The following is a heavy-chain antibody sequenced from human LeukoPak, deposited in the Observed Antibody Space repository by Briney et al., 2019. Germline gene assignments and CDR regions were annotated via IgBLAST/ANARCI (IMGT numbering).Heavy chain of an antibody. CDR3: ARADIVVVPAARSYYMDV. D-gene: IGHD2-2*01. Sequence: GGSLTLSCAASGFTFSSYEMTWVCLAPRKGQEWVSYISSSGSTIYYADSLKGRFTISRDNAKNSLYLQMNSLRAEDTAVYYCARADIVVVPAARSYYMDVWGKGTTVTISS. CDR1: GFTFSSYE. V-gene: IGHV3-48*03. J-gene: IGHJ6*03. CDR2: ISSSGSTI.